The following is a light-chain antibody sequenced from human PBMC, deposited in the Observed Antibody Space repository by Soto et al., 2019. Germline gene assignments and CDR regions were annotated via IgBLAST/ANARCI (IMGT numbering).Light chain of an antibody. J-gene: IGKJ4*01. Sequence: DIEMTQAPATLSVSLGERATLSFRASQTISSSLAWYQQKPGQPPRLLIYGASTRATGIPARFSGSGSGTEFTLTISRLQSEDFAVYYRHQYNNWLTFGGGTKVDIK. V-gene: IGKV3-15*01. CDR2: GAS. CDR3: HQYNNWLT. CDR1: QTISSS.